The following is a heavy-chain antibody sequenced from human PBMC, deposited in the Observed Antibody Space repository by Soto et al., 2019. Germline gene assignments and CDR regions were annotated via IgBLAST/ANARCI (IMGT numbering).Heavy chain of an antibody. CDR2: INAGNGNR. J-gene: IGHJ4*02. Sequence: QVQLVQSGAEEKKPGASVKVSCKASGYTFTSYAMHWVPQAPGQRLEWMGWINAGNGNRKYSQKFQGRVTTTSDTYANTAYKELSSLRSEDTAVYYWARSIVVVTALDYWGQGTLVTVSS. CDR1: GYTFTSYA. D-gene: IGHD2-21*02. CDR3: ARSIVVVTALDY. V-gene: IGHV1-3*05.